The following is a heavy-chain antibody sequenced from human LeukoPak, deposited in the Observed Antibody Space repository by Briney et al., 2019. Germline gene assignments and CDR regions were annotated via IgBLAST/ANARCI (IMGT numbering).Heavy chain of an antibody. CDR2: IYYSGST. J-gene: IGHJ4*02. Sequence: SETLSLTCTVSGGSISSRSYYWSWIRQPPGKGLEWIGYIYYSGSTNYNPSLKSRVTISVDTSKNQFSLKLNSVTAADTAVYYCARGLNDSWTGENYWGQGTLVTVSS. CDR1: GGSISSRSYY. D-gene: IGHD3-3*01. V-gene: IGHV4-61*05. CDR3: ARGLNDSWTGENY.